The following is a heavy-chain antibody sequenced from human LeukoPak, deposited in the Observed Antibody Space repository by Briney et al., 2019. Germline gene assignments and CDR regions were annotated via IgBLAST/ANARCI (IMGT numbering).Heavy chain of an antibody. D-gene: IGHD2-2*02. CDR3: ARDRLYSHGRKYYFDY. Sequence: ASVKVSCKASGYTFTSYGISWVRQAPGQGLEWMGWISAYNGNTNYAQKLQGRVTMATDTSTSTAYMELRSLRSDDTAVYYCARDRLYSHGRKYYFDYWGQGTLVTVSS. J-gene: IGHJ4*02. CDR1: GYTFTSYG. V-gene: IGHV1-18*01. CDR2: ISAYNGNT.